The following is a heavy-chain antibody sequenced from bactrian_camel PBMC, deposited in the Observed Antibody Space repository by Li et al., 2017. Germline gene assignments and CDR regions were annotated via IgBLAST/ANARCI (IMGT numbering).Heavy chain of an antibody. CDR3: AADSAKGVIDIEDYSNYACTGGLSDFGY. CDR1: GYISRSYC. D-gene: IGHD4*01. Sequence: HVQLVESGGGLVQPEGSLRLSCAASGYISRSYCVGWFRQAPGKEREGVVVRGSDGSTGYADSVKGRLTISKDNAKNTLFLEMNSLEPEDTAMYYCAADSAKGVIDIEDYSNYACTGGLSDFGYWGQGTQVTVS. J-gene: IGHJ6*01. CDR2: RGSDGST. V-gene: IGHV3S53*01.